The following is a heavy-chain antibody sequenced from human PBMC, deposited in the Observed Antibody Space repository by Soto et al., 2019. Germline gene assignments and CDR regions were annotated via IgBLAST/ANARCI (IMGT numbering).Heavy chain of an antibody. CDR1: GFTFSSYG. V-gene: IGHV3-30*18. Sequence: PGGSLRLSCAASGFTFSSYGMHWVRQAPGKGLEWVAVISYDGSNKYYADSVKGRFTISRDNSKNTLYLQMNSLRAEDTAVYYCAKDRSWLSNRGCFDYWGEGTLVTVSS. D-gene: IGHD3-9*01. J-gene: IGHJ4*02. CDR3: AKDRSWLSNRGCFDY. CDR2: ISYDGSNK.